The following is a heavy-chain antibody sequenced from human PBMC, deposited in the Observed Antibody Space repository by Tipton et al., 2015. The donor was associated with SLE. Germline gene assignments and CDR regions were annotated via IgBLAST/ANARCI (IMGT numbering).Heavy chain of an antibody. CDR2: IYYSGST. CDR1: GGSISSGDYS. J-gene: IGHJ6*02. D-gene: IGHD2-15*01. V-gene: IGHV4-30-4*08. Sequence: TRSLTCTVSGGSISSGDYSWTWIRQHPGKGLEWIGYIYYSGSTYYNPSLKSRVTISVDTSKNQFSLKLSSVTAADTAVYYCARVDCSGGSCSAGGYYYYYGLDVWGQGTTVTVS. CDR3: ARVDCSGGSCSAGGYYYYYGLDV.